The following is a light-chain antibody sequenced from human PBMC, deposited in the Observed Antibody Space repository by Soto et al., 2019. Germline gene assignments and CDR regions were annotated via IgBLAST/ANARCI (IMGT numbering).Light chain of an antibody. V-gene: IGLV2-14*01. CDR2: EVS. Sequence: QSALTQPASVSGSPGQSITISCTGTSSDVGGYNYVSWYQQHSGKAPKLMIYEVSNRPSGVSNRFSGSKSGNTASLTISGLQAEDEADYYCSSYTSSSTLDEVFGGGTKLTVL. CDR1: SSDVGGYNY. J-gene: IGLJ2*01. CDR3: SSYTSSSTLDEV.